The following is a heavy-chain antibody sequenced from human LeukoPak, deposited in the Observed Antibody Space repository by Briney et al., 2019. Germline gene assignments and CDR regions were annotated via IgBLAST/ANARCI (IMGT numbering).Heavy chain of an antibody. Sequence: SETLSLTCTVSGGSISSYYWSWIRQPPGKGLEWIGYIYYSGSTNYNPSLNSRVTISVDTSKNQFSLKLSSVTAADTAVYYCARQGYSAYEILDYWGQGTLVTASS. CDR2: IYYSGST. D-gene: IGHD5-12*01. J-gene: IGHJ4*02. CDR1: GGSISSYY. V-gene: IGHV4-59*08. CDR3: ARQGYSAYEILDY.